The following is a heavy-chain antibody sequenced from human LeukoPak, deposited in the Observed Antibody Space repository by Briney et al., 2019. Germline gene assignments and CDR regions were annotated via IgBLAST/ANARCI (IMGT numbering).Heavy chain of an antibody. J-gene: IGHJ3*02. V-gene: IGHV3-21*01. CDR3: ARALPIRDAFDI. Sequence: SGGSLRFSCAASGFTFSSYSMNWVHQAPGKGLEWVSSISSSSSYIYYADSVKGRFTISRDNAKNSLYLQMNSLGAEDTAVYYCARALPIRDAFDIWGQGTMVTVSS. CDR1: GFTFSSYS. CDR2: ISSSSSYI.